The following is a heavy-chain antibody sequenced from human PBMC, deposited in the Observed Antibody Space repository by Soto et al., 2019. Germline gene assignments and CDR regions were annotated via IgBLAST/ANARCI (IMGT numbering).Heavy chain of an antibody. CDR1: GGTFSSYA. Sequence: QVQLVQSGTEVKKPGSSVKVSCKASGGTFSSYAISWVRQAPGQGLEWMGGIIPIFGTANYAQKFQGRVTITADESTSTAYMELSSLRSEDTAVYYCARDEGGYCSGGSCPVTWFDPWGQGTLVTVSS. V-gene: IGHV1-69*01. J-gene: IGHJ5*02. CDR3: ARDEGGYCSGGSCPVTWFDP. CDR2: IIPIFGTA. D-gene: IGHD2-15*01.